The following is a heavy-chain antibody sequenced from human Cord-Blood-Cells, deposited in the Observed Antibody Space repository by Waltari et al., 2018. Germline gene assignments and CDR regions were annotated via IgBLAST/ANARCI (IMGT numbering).Heavy chain of an antibody. J-gene: IGHJ3*02. CDR1: GFTVSSNY. CDR3: ARAGTENAFDI. CDR2: IYSGGST. V-gene: IGHV3-53*02. Sequence: EVQLVETGGGLIQPGGSLRLSCAASGFTVSSNYMSWVRQAPGKGLEWVSVIYSGGSTYYADSVKGRFTISRDNSMNTLYLQMNSLRAEDTAVYYCARAGTENAFDIWGQGTMVTVSS.